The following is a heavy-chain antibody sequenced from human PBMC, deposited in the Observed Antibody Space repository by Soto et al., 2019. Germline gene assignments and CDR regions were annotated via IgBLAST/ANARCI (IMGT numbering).Heavy chain of an antibody. CDR2: INSDGSST. V-gene: IGHV3-74*01. Sequence: GGSLRLSCAASGFTFSSYWMHWVRQAPGKGLVWVSRINSDGSSTGYADSVKGRFTISRDNAKNTLYLQMNSLRAEDTAVYYCARTDESVVVTAIPGTIDYWGQGTLVTVS. D-gene: IGHD2-21*02. CDR1: GFTFSSYW. CDR3: ARTDESVVVTAIPGTIDY. J-gene: IGHJ4*02.